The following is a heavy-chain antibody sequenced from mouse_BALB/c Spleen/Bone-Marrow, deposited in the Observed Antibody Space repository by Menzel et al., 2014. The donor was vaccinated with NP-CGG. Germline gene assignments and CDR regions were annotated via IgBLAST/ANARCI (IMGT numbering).Heavy chain of an antibody. CDR2: ISYDGSN. J-gene: IGHJ2*01. V-gene: IGHV3-6*02. D-gene: IGHD1-2*01. CDR1: GYSITSGYY. CDR3: AREGYYYDYAFDY. Sequence: EVKLVESGPGLVKPSQSLSLTCSVTGYSITSGYYWNWIRQFPGNKLEWMGYISYDGSNNYNPSLKNRISITRDTSKNQFFLKLNSVTTEDTATYYCAREGYYYDYAFDYWGQDTPLTVS.